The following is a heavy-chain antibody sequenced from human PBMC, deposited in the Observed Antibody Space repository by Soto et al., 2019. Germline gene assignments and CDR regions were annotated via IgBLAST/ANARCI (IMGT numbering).Heavy chain of an antibody. J-gene: IGHJ3*01. V-gene: IGHV3-53*01. CDR1: GLTISGKKY. CDR3: ATWHEREHAFDV. Sequence: DVQLVESGGGLIQPGESLRMSCAAFGLTISGKKYVAWVRQAPGKGLEWVSALYDVDGSFYADSVTGRFTTSSDSSKTTVYLQMNDLRPDDTAVYYCATWHEREHAFDVWGQGTTVTISS. D-gene: IGHD1-1*01. CDR2: LYDVDGS.